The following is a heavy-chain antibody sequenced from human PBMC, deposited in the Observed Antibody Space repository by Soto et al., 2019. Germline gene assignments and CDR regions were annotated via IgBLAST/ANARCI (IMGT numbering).Heavy chain of an antibody. CDR3: ARPLMTTVTWGLDY. D-gene: IGHD4-17*01. CDR2: ISGNGGST. Sequence: EVQLVESGEGLVQPGGSPRLSCAASGFTFSNYVMHWVRQAPGKGLEYVSAISGNGGSTYYADSVKGRFTISRDNSKNTLYLQMGRLRAEDMAVYYCARPLMTTVTWGLDYWGQGTLVTVSS. CDR1: GFTFSNYV. V-gene: IGHV3-64*02. J-gene: IGHJ4*02.